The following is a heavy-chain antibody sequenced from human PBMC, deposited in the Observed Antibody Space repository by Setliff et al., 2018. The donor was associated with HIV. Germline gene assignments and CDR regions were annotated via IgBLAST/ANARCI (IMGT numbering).Heavy chain of an antibody. CDR3: ARVGVRNWNDDGIDY. D-gene: IGHD1-1*01. CDR1: GDSISSGTYY. V-gene: IGHV4-39*01. Sequence: SSETLSLTCNVSGDSISSGTYYWGWVRQAPGKGLEWIGSIFYSGDAHYNPSLKRRVTISVDTSKNQLSLKVRSVTAADTALYYCARVGVRNWNDDGIDYWGQGTL. CDR2: IFYSGDA. J-gene: IGHJ4*02.